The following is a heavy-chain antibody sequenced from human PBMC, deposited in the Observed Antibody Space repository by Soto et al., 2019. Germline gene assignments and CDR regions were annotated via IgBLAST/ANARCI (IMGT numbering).Heavy chain of an antibody. V-gene: IGHV1-3*01. CDR2: INGGDGTT. J-gene: IGHJ4*02. CDR3: ARGGGGNTNDH. D-gene: IGHD3-16*01. Sequence: QVQFVQSGAEVKKPGASVKVSCKASGYSFSHYAIHWVRQAPGQSLEWMGWINGGDGTTKYSQKFQGRVTITRDTSARTAYMELSSLTSEDTAVYYCARGGGGNTNDHWGQGTLVTVSS. CDR1: GYSFSHYA.